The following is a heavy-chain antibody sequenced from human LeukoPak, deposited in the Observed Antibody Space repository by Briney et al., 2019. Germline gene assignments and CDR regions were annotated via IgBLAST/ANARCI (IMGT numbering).Heavy chain of an antibody. CDR1: GYTFTSYG. CDR3: ARDFLYVWGSYRHSWFDP. Sequence: SGKVSCKASGYTFTSYGISWVRQAPGQGLELMGWINAYNGNTNYAQKLQGRVTMTTDTSTSTAYMELRSLRSDDTAVYYCARDFLYVWGSYRHSWFDPWGQGTLVTVSS. V-gene: IGHV1-18*01. CDR2: INAYNGNT. J-gene: IGHJ5*02. D-gene: IGHD3-16*02.